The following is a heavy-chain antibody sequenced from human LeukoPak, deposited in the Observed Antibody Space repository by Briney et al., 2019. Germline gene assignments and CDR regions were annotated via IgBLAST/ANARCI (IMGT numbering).Heavy chain of an antibody. Sequence: WASVKVSCTASGYTFTSYYMHWVRQAPGQGFEWMGIINPSGGSTSYAQKFQGRVTMTRDTSTSTVYMELSSLRSEDTAVYYCAREGGAKYYFDYWGQGTLVTVSS. CDR3: AREGGAKYYFDY. CDR1: GYTFTSYY. CDR2: INPSGGST. D-gene: IGHD3-16*01. V-gene: IGHV1-46*01. J-gene: IGHJ4*02.